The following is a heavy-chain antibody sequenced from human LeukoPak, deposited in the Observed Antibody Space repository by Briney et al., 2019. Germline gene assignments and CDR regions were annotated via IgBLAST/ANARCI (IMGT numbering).Heavy chain of an antibody. D-gene: IGHD6-19*01. J-gene: IGHJ6*03. V-gene: IGHV3-21*01. CDR2: ISTSSSYI. CDR3: AKDAQWLTNYYYYYMDV. Sequence: PGGSLRLSCAASGFTFSSYSMNWVRQAPGKGLEWVSSISTSSSYIYYADSVKGRFTISRDNARNSLYLQMNTLRAEDTAVYSCAKDAQWLTNYYYYYMDVWGKGTTVTVSS. CDR1: GFTFSSYS.